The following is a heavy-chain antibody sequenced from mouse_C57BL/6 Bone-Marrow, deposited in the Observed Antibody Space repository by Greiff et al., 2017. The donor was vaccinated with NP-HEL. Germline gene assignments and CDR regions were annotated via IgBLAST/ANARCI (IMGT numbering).Heavy chain of an antibody. J-gene: IGHJ1*03. V-gene: IGHV1-19*01. CDR2: INPYNGGT. Sequence: EVQLQQSGPVLVKPGASVKMSCKASGYTFTDYYMNWVKQSHGKSLEWIGVINPYNGGTSYNQKFKGKATLTVDKSSSTAYMELNSLTSEDSAVYYCARKKVYGSSYWYFDVWGTGTTVTVSS. D-gene: IGHD1-1*01. CDR3: ARKKVYGSSYWYFDV. CDR1: GYTFTDYY.